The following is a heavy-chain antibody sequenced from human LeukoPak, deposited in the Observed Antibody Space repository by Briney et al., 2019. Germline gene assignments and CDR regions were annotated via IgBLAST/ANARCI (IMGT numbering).Heavy chain of an antibody. J-gene: IGHJ4*02. D-gene: IGHD3-22*01. CDR1: GETMRNYY. CDR3: ARRGYYYDSSGYYY. Sequence: SETLSLTCTVAGETMRNYYWNWIRQPPGKGLEWIGYIDHSGNTIYNYNPSLTSRVIISVDTSKNQFSLKLSSETAAGTAVYYCARRGYYYDSSGYYYWGQGTLVTVSS. CDR2: IDHSGNT. V-gene: IGHV4-59*08.